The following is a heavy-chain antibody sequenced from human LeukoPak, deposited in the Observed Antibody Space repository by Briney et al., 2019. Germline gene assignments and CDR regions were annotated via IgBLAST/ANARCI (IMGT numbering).Heavy chain of an antibody. CDR3: ARQLGYYYDSSGSNGWFDP. Sequence: SETLSLTCTVSGGSISSSSYYWGWIRQPPGKGLEWIGSIYYSGSTNYNPSLKSRVTISVDTSKNQFSLKLSSVTAADTAVYYCARQLGYYYDSSGSNGWFDPWGQGTLVTVSS. J-gene: IGHJ5*02. CDR1: GGSISSSSYY. D-gene: IGHD3-22*01. V-gene: IGHV4-39*01. CDR2: IYYSGST.